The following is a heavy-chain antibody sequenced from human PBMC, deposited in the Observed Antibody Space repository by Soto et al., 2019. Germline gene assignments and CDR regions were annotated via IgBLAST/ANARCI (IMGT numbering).Heavy chain of an antibody. J-gene: IGHJ4*02. CDR2: TYYNGNA. CDR1: GGSIDRSNYY. D-gene: IGHD3-22*01. Sequence: SATLALTSTVSGGSIDRSNYYWDWIRQPPGKGLEWIGTTYYNGNAYYNPSLKSRVTMSGDTSKNQFSLKLISVTAADTAVYYCARHFVAVVIKGWGYWGQGTLVTVSS. CDR3: ARHFVAVVIKGWGY. V-gene: IGHV4-39*01.